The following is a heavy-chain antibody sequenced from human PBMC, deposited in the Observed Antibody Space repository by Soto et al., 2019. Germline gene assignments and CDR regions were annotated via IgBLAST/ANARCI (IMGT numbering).Heavy chain of an antibody. Sequence: SETLSLTCAVYGGSFSGYYWSWIRQPPGKGLEWIGEINHSGSTNYNPSLKSRVTISVDTSKNQFSLKLSSVTAADTAVYYCARVLVATATGWFDPWGQGTLVTVSS. CDR3: ARVLVATATGWFDP. CDR2: INHSGST. D-gene: IGHD2-21*02. J-gene: IGHJ5*02. V-gene: IGHV4-34*01. CDR1: GGSFSGYY.